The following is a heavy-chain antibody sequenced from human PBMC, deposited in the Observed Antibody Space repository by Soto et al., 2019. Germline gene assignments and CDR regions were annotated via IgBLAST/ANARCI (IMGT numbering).Heavy chain of an antibody. CDR3: ARELDGIDV. CDR1: GLIFSDYY. Sequence: QVQLVESGGGLVKPGGSLRLSCAASGLIFSDYYMSWIRQAPGKGLEWVSYISSSGHYTKNADSVQGRFTISRDNAKNSLYRQRNNLRAEDTAVYDCARELDGIDVWGQGTTVTVSS. V-gene: IGHV3-11*05. CDR2: ISSSGHYT. J-gene: IGHJ6*02.